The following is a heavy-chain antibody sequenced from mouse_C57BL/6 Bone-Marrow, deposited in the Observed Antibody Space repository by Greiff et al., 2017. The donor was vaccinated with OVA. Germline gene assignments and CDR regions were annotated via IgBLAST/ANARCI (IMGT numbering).Heavy chain of an antibody. CDR3: ARLATVVENYAMDY. V-gene: IGHV5-6*01. CDR2: ISSGGSYT. J-gene: IGHJ4*01. Sequence: VQLKESGGDLVKPGGSLKLSCAASGFTFSSYGMSWVRQTPDKRLEWVATISSGGSYTYYPDSVKGRFTISRDNAKNTLYLQMSSLKSEDTAKYYCARLATVVENYAMDYWGQGTSVTVSS. CDR1: GFTFSSYG. D-gene: IGHD1-1*01.